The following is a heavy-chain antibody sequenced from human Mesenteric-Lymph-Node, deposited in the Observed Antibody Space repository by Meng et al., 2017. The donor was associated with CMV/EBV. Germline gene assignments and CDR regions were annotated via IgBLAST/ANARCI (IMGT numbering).Heavy chain of an antibody. D-gene: IGHD2-2*01. Sequence: ASVKVSCKASGYTFTGYYMHWVRQAPGQGLEWMGWINPNSGGTNYAQKFQGRVTMTRDTSISTAYMELSRLRSDDTAVYYCAREDIVVVPDAMKPDGNNGDYYYGMDVWGQGTTVTVSS. CDR3: AREDIVVVPDAMKPDGNNGDYYYGMDV. CDR2: INPNSGGT. V-gene: IGHV1-2*02. J-gene: IGHJ6*02. CDR1: GYTFTGYY.